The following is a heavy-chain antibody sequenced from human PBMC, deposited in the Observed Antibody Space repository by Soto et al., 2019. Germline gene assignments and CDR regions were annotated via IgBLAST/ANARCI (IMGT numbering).Heavy chain of an antibody. CDR3: AKDRLGVPAAISHLYYYYGMDV. CDR1: GFTFSGYG. D-gene: IGHD2-2*01. Sequence: GGSLRLSCAASGFTFSGYGMHWVRQAPGKGLEWVAVISYDGSNKYYADSVKGRFTISRDNSKNTLYLQMNSLRAEDTAVYYCAKDRLGVPAAISHLYYYYGMDVWGQGTTVTVSS. CDR2: ISYDGSNK. V-gene: IGHV3-30*18. J-gene: IGHJ6*02.